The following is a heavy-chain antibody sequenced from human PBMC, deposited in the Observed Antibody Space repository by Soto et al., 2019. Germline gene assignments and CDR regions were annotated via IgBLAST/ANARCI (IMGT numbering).Heavy chain of an antibody. CDR3: ARALRGDY. CDR2: IYYNGNT. Sequence: PSETLSLTCPVSGASLTNYYWTWVRQPPGKGLEWIGYIYYNGNTNYNPSLKSRVTMSVDTSKNQFSLKLTSVTAADTAVYYCARALRGDYWGQGTLVTVSS. CDR1: GASLTNYY. J-gene: IGHJ4*02. V-gene: IGHV4-59*01.